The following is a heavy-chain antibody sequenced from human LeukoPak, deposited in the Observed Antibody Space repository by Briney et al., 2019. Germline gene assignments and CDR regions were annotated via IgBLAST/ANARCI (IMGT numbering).Heavy chain of an antibody. V-gene: IGHV1-46*01. CDR3: ARGFSRSAMVNGGLDY. CDR1: GYTFTSYY. J-gene: IGHJ4*02. CDR2: INPSGGST. Sequence: ASVKVSCKASGYTFTSYYMHWVRQAPGQGLEWMGLINPSGGSTSYAQKFQGRVTMTRDTSTSTVYMELSSLRSEDTAVYYCARGFSRSAMVNGGLDYWGQGTLVTVSS. D-gene: IGHD5-18*01.